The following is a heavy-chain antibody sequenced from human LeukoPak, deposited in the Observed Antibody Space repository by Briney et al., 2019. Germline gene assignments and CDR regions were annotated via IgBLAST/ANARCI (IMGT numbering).Heavy chain of an antibody. D-gene: IGHD6-13*01. CDR1: GFTFSAYW. CDR2: VGRDGSET. Sequence: GGSLRLSCAASGFTFSAYWMTWVREAPGGGLEWVANVGRDGSETYYVDSVKGRFSISRDNVKNLVYLQMNSLRVGDTAVYYCTRPGAASGDGVYYDLWGRGNLVTVSS. CDR3: TRPGAASGDGVYYDL. J-gene: IGHJ2*01. V-gene: IGHV3-7*01.